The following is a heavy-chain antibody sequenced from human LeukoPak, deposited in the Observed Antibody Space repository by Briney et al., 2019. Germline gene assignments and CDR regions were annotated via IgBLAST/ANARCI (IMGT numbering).Heavy chain of an antibody. CDR1: GDSVSSNSAA. CDR2: TYYRSKWYN. J-gene: IGHJ5*02. Sequence: SQTLSLTCAISGDSVSSNSAAWNWIRQPPSRGLEWLGRTYYRSKWYNDYAVSVKSRITINPDTSKNQFSLQLNSVTPEDTAVYYCARDQYSYGYGGLDPWGQGTLVTVSS. D-gene: IGHD5-18*01. V-gene: IGHV6-1*01. CDR3: ARDQYSYGYGGLDP.